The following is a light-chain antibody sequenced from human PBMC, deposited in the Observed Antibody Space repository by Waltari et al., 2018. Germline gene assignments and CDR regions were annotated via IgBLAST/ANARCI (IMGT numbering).Light chain of an antibody. V-gene: IGLV2-23*02. J-gene: IGLJ1*01. Sequence: QSGLTQPASVSGSPGQSITVSCTGTSSDCGNYNLVSWYQQYPGQAPRLLVYEVTKRTSGVSDRFFGSKSGNTASLTISGLQSEDEADYYCCSYAGLGIYVFGTGTKVTVL. CDR1: SSDCGNYNL. CDR3: CSYAGLGIYV. CDR2: EVT.